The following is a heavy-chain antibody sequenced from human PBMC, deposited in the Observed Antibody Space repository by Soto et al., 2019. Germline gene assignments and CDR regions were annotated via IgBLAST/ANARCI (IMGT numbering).Heavy chain of an antibody. CDR2: IYYSGST. V-gene: IGHV4-30-4*01. Sequence: SETLSLTCTVSGGSISSGDYYWSWIRQPPGKGLEWIGYIYYSGSTYYNPSLKSRVTISVDTSKNQFSLKLSSVTAADTAVYYCARVQTIFGIITVFDYWGQGTLVTVSS. D-gene: IGHD3-3*01. J-gene: IGHJ4*02. CDR3: ARVQTIFGIITVFDY. CDR1: GGSISSGDYY.